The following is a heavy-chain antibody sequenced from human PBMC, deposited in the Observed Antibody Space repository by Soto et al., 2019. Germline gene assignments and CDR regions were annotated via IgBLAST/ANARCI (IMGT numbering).Heavy chain of an antibody. D-gene: IGHD3-16*02. Sequence: PGGSLRLSCVASGFTFDTYGIHWVRQAPGKGLQWVALISYEGSNTYYADSVRGRFTISRDNSKNTLYLQMNTLRPEDTGLYYCARVTPGNNRYYCSGLDFWGQGTSVTVSS. V-gene: IGHV3-30-3*01. CDR2: ISYEGSNT. CDR1: GFTFDTYG. J-gene: IGHJ6*02. CDR3: ARVTPGNNRYYCSGLDF.